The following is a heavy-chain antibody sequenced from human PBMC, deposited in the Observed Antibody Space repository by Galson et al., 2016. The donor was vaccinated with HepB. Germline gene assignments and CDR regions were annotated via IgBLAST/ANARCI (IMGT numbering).Heavy chain of an antibody. V-gene: IGHV6-1*01. D-gene: IGHD2-21*01. CDR1: GDSVSSNSAA. CDR3: ARGAGGEGSNYYYYGMDV. J-gene: IGHJ6*02. Sequence: CAISGDSVSSNSAAWNWIRQSPSRGLEWLGRTYYRSKWYNDYAVSVKSRITINPDTSKNQFSLHLNSVTPEATAVYYCARGAGGEGSNYYYYGMDVWGQGTTVTVSS. CDR2: TYYRSKWYN.